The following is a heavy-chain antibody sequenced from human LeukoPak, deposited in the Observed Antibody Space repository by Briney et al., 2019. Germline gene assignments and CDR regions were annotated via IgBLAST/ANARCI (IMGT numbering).Heavy chain of an antibody. CDR3: AREDSSGWYVY. CDR2: INYSGST. CDR1: GGSFSGYY. J-gene: IGHJ4*02. D-gene: IGHD6-19*01. Sequence: SETLSLTCAVYGGSFSGYYWSWIRQPPGKGLEWIGEINYSGSTNYNPSLKSRVTISVDTSKNQFSLKLSSVTAADTAVYYCAREDSSGWYVYWGQGTLVTVSS. V-gene: IGHV4-34*01.